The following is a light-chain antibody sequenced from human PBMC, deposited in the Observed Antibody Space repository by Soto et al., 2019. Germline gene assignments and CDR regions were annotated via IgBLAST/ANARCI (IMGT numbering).Light chain of an antibody. J-gene: IGLJ3*02. CDR2: EVS. CDR1: SSDVGAYNY. CDR3: SSFAGSNEVV. Sequence: QSALTQPPSASGSPGQSVTISCTGTSSDVGAYNYVSWYQQHPGKAPKVMIFEVSKRPSGVPDRFSGSKSGNTASLTVSGLQAEYEADYYCSSFAGSNEVVFGGGTKLTVL. V-gene: IGLV2-8*01.